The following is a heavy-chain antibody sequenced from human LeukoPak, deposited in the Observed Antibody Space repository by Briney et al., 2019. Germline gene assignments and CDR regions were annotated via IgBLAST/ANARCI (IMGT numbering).Heavy chain of an antibody. V-gene: IGHV5-51*01. CDR2: IYPGDSDT. CDR1: GYSFTSYW. Sequence: GESLKISCKGSGYSFTSYWIGWVRQMPGKGLEWMGIIYPGDSDTRYSPSFQGQVTISADKSISTAYLQWSSLKASDTAMYYCARNNYDFWSGYSNYYYYYYMDVWGKGTTVTVSS. D-gene: IGHD3-3*01. J-gene: IGHJ6*03. CDR3: ARNNYDFWSGYSNYYYYYYMDV.